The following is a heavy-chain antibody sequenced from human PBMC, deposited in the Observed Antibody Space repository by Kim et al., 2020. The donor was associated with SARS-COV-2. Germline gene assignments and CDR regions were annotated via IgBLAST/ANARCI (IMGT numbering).Heavy chain of an antibody. V-gene: IGHV3-64D*06. CDR3: VKERGYYYGSNGYYGYFDH. Sequence: GGSLRLSCSVSGFTFSNYAVHWVRQAPGEGLEYLTAISSDGSFTYYADSVKGRFTISRDNSKNTLYLQMSSVRPEDTAVYYCVKERGYYYGSNGYYGYFDHWGQGTLVTVSS. CDR1: GFTFSNYA. D-gene: IGHD3-22*01. J-gene: IGHJ4*02. CDR2: ISSDGSFT.